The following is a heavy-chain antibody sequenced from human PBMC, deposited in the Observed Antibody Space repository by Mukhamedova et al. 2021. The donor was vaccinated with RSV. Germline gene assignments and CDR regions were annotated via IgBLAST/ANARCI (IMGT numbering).Heavy chain of an antibody. V-gene: IGHV3-66*02. CDR2: IYSGGST. D-gene: IGHD5-18*01. CDR3: ARPRYSYGLGAFDI. Sequence: GKGLERVSVIYSGGSTYYADSVKGRFTISRDNSKNTLYLQMNSLRAEDTAVYYCARPRYSYGLGAFDIWGQGTMVTVSS. J-gene: IGHJ3*02.